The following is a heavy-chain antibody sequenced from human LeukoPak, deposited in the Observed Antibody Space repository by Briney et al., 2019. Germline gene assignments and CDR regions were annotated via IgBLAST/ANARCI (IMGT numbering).Heavy chain of an antibody. J-gene: IGHJ3*02. Sequence: SETLSLTCAVYGGSFSGYYWSWIRQPPGKGLEWIGEINHSGSTNYNPSLKSRVTISVDTSKNQFSLKLSSVTAADAAVYYCASYTIELGPDAFDIWGQGTMVTVSS. CDR1: GGSFSGYY. CDR2: INHSGST. CDR3: ASYTIELGPDAFDI. D-gene: IGHD1-7*01. V-gene: IGHV4-34*01.